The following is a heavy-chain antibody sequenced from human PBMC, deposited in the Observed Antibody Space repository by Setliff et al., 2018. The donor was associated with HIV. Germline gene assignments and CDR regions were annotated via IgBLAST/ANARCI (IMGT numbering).Heavy chain of an antibody. V-gene: IGHV1-69*05. CDR1: GGTFSSYA. CDR2: IIPIFGTA. Sequence: GASVKVSCKASGGTFSSYAISWVRQAPGQGLEWMGGIIPIFGTANYAQKFQDRVTMTSDTSTSTVYMELSSLRSEDTAIYYCAREYHIGTEGPRLANYFDFWGQGTLVT. D-gene: IGHD5-12*01. CDR3: AREYHIGTEGPRLANYFDF. J-gene: IGHJ4*02.